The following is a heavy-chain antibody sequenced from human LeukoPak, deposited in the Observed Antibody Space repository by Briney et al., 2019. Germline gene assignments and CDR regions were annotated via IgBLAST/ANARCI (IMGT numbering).Heavy chain of an antibody. Sequence: ASVKVSCKASGYTFTSYYMHWVRPAPGQGLEWMGIINPSGGSTSYAQKFQGRVTMTRDTSTSTVYMELSSLRSEDTAVYYCARGGYYYDSSGYLDYWGQGTLVTVSS. D-gene: IGHD3-22*01. J-gene: IGHJ4*02. CDR1: GYTFTSYY. CDR2: INPSGGST. V-gene: IGHV1-46*01. CDR3: ARGGYYYDSSGYLDY.